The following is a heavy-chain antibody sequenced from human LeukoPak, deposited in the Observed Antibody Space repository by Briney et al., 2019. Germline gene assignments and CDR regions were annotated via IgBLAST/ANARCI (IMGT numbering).Heavy chain of an antibody. J-gene: IGHJ4*02. CDR2: IYYSGNT. CDR1: GGSMNSYY. V-gene: IGHV4-59*12. D-gene: IGHD2-15*01. Sequence: SETLSLTCTVSGGSMNSYYWTWIRQPPGKGLEWIGYIYYSGNTIYSPSLKSRVTISLDRSKNQFSLQLNSVTPEDTAVYYCARDGWPAFDFWGQGTLVTVSS. CDR3: ARDGWPAFDF.